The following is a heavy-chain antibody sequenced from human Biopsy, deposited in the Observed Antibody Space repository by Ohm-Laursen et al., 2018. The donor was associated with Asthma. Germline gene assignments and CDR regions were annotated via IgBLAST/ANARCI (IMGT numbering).Heavy chain of an antibody. J-gene: IGHJ1*01. V-gene: IGHV3-30*18. CDR2: ISYDGSNK. D-gene: IGHD4-17*01. CDR1: GFTFSSYG. Sequence: RSLRLSCAASGFTFSSYGMHWVRQAPGKGLEWVAVISYDGSNKYYADSVKGRFTISRDNSKNTLYLQMNSLRAEDTAVYYCAKGHGDYVFPYFQHWGQGTLVTVSS. CDR3: AKGHGDYVFPYFQH.